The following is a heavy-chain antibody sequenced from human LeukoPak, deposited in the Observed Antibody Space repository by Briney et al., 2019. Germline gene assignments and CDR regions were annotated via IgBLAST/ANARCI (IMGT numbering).Heavy chain of an antibody. Sequence: GGSLRLSCAASGFTFSSYSMNWVRQAPGKGLERVSSISSSSSYIYYADSVKGRFTISRDNAKNSLYLQMSSLRAEDTAVYYCARSNYDYVWGSYRLRAFDIWGQGTMVTVSS. J-gene: IGHJ3*02. CDR2: ISSSSSYI. CDR1: GFTFSSYS. CDR3: ARSNYDYVWGSYRLRAFDI. D-gene: IGHD3-16*02. V-gene: IGHV3-21*01.